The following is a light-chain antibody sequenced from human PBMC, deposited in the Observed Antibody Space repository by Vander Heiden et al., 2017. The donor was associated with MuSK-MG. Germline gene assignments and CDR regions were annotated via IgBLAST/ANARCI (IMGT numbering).Light chain of an antibody. CDR1: ESISSW. Sequence: DIQMTQSPATLSASVGDRVTITCRASESISSWLASSQQKPGKAPNLLLYKASSLESGVPSRFSGSGSGTEFTLTISSLKPDDFATYYTQQYNSYAWTFGQGTKVEIK. CDR3: QQYNSYAWT. J-gene: IGKJ1*01. CDR2: KAS. V-gene: IGKV1-5*03.